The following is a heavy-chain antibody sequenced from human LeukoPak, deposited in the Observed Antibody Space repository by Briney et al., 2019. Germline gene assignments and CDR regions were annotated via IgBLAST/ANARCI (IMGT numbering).Heavy chain of an antibody. D-gene: IGHD3-22*01. CDR1: GGSITSNYHY. V-gene: IGHV4-39*01. CDR3: ARLLGSSYYSFDS. Sequence: SETLSLTCTVSGGSITSNYHYWGWIRQPPGKGLEWMGNIYHGGPTYYSPSLQSRIAISVDTSKNQFYVKLRSVTAADTAVYYCARLLGSSYYSFDSWGQGTLVTVSS. J-gene: IGHJ4*02. CDR2: IYHGGPT.